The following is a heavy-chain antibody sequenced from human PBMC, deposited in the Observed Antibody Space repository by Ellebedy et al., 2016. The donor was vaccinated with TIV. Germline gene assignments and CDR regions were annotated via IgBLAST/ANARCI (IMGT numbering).Heavy chain of an antibody. V-gene: IGHV3-23*01. D-gene: IGHD6-13*01. CDR1: GFTFRDFA. Sequence: GESLKISCAASGFTFRDFAMNWVRQAPGKGLEWVSAISPSGDITYFADSVKGRFTISRDNAENSLYLQMNSLRAEDTAVYYCARRGLAAGGTLLYYWGQGTLVTVSS. CDR3: ARRGLAAGGTLLYY. J-gene: IGHJ4*02. CDR2: ISPSGDIT.